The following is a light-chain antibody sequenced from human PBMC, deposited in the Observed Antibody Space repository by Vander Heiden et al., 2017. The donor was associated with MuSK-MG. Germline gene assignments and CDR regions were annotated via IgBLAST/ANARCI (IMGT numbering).Light chain of an antibody. CDR1: QSVTTS. CDR3: QHRSNCPIT. CDR2: NAS. Sequence: EIVLTQSPATLSVSPGEGATLSCRASQSVTTSLAWYRQKPGQAPRLLIYNASTRATGIAARFSGNGSGTDFTLTITRRESEESAVYYCQHRSNCPITFGHGTKVEIK. J-gene: IGKJ3*01. V-gene: IGKV3-11*01.